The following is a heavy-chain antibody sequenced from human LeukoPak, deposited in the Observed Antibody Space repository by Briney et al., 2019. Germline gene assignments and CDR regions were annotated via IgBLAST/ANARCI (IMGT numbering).Heavy chain of an antibody. V-gene: IGHV3-21*01. CDR1: GFTLSSYS. D-gene: IGHD4-17*01. J-gene: IGHJ1*01. CDR2: ISSSSSYI. Sequence: GGPLRLSCAASGFTLSSYSMNWVRQAPGKGLEWVSSISSSSSYIYYADSVKGRLTISRDNAKNSLYLQMNSLRAEDTAVYYCARVVYGDYSYFQHWGQGTLVTVSS. CDR3: ARVVYGDYSYFQH.